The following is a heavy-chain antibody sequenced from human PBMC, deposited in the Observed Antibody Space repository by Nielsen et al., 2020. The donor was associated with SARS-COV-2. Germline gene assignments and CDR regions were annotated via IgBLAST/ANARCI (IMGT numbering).Heavy chain of an antibody. CDR2: ISWDGGST. CDR3: AKSYSSSWYGYFDY. J-gene: IGHJ4*02. CDR1: GFTFDDYT. Sequence: GGSLRLSCAASGFTFDDYTMHWVRQAPGKGLAWVSLISWDGGSTYYADSVKGRFTISRDNSKNSLYLQMNSLRTEDTALYYCAKSYSSSWYGYFDYWGQGTLVTVSS. V-gene: IGHV3-43*01. D-gene: IGHD6-13*01.